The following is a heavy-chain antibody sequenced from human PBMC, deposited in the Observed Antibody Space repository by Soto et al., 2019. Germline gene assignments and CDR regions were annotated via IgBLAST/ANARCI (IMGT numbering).Heavy chain of an antibody. CDR2: ISGSGGST. J-gene: IGHJ6*02. Sequence: RRLSCAASGFTFSSYAMSWVRQAPGKGLEWVSAISGSGGSTYYADSVKGRFTISRDNSKNTLYLQMNSLRAEDTAVYYCAKETGYSSGWTGNGMDVWGQGTTVTVSS. CDR1: GFTFSSYA. V-gene: IGHV3-23*01. D-gene: IGHD6-19*01. CDR3: AKETGYSSGWTGNGMDV.